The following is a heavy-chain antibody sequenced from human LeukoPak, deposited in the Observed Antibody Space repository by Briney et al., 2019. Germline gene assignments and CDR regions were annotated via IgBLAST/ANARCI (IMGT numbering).Heavy chain of an antibody. J-gene: IGHJ4*02. CDR2: ISHSGST. CDR1: GGSFSGYY. D-gene: IGHD2-2*01. CDR3: ASGSAMDY. V-gene: IGHV4-34*01. Sequence: SETLSLTCAVYGGSFSGYYWSWIRQPPGMGLEWIGEISHSGSTNYNPSLKSRVTISEDTSKNQFSLKLSSVTAADTAVYYCASGSAMDYWGQGTLVTVSS.